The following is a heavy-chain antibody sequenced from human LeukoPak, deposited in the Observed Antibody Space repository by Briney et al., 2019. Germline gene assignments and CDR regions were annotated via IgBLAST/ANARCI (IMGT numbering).Heavy chain of an antibody. D-gene: IGHD6-13*01. CDR3: ARREDSSSWYGTNWFDP. Sequence: GESLQISCKGSGYSFTSYWIGWVRQMPGKGLEWMGIIYPGDSDTRYSPSFQGQVTISADKSISTAYLQWSSLKASDTAMYYCARREDSSSWYGTNWFDPWGQGTLVTVSS. CDR2: IYPGDSDT. J-gene: IGHJ5*02. V-gene: IGHV5-51*01. CDR1: GYSFTSYW.